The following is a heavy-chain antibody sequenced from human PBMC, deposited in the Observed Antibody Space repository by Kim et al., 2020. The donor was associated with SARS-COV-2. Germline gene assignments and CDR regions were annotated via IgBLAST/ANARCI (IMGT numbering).Heavy chain of an antibody. Sequence: RSKWFNEYAESVRSRMTIHPDTSKNQFSLQLNSVTPEDTAVYYCATWDFEYWGQGTLVTVSS. CDR3: ATWDFEY. J-gene: IGHJ4*02. CDR2: RSKWFN. D-gene: IGHD1-26*01. V-gene: IGHV6-1*01.